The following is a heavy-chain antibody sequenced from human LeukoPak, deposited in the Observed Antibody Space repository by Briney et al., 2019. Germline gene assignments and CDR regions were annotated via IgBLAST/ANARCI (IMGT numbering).Heavy chain of an antibody. CDR3: ARGKKYYDFWSGYYPNYFDY. V-gene: IGHV1-2*02. Sequence: ASVKVSCKASGYTFTGYYMHWVRQAPGQGLEWTGWINPNSGGTNYAQKFQGRVTMTRDTSTSTVYMELSSLRSEDTAVYYCARGKKYYDFWSGYYPNYFDYWGQGTLVTVSS. D-gene: IGHD3-3*01. CDR2: INPNSGGT. J-gene: IGHJ4*02. CDR1: GYTFTGYY.